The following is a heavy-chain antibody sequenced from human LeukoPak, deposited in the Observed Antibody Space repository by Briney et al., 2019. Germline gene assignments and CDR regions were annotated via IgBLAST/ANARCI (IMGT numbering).Heavy chain of an antibody. CDR2: IYYSGST. CDR1: GGSISSYY. J-gene: IGHJ4*02. Sequence: SETLSLTCTVSGGSISSYYWSWIRQPPGKGLEWIGYIYYSGSTNYNPSLKSRVTISVDRSKNQFSLKLSSVTAADTAVYYCAREAAGAVHWGQGTLVTVSS. V-gene: IGHV4-59*12. CDR3: AREAAGAVH. D-gene: IGHD3-10*01.